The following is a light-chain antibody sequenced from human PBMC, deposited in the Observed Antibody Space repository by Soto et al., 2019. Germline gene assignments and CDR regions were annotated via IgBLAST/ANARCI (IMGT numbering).Light chain of an antibody. CDR2: GAS. CDR1: QSVSSSY. J-gene: IGKJ2*01. Sequence: EIVLTQSPGTLSLSPGERATLSCRASQSVSSSYLAWYQQKPGQAPRLRIYGASSRATGTPDRFSGSDSGTDFTLTISRLEPEDFAVYYCQQYGSSQYTFGQGTKLEIK. CDR3: QQYGSSQYT. V-gene: IGKV3-20*01.